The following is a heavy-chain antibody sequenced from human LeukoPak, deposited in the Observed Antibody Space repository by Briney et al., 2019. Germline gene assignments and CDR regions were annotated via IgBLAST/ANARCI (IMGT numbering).Heavy chain of an antibody. J-gene: IGHJ4*02. V-gene: IGHV1-2*02. CDR1: GYTFTGYY. CDR2: INPNSGGT. D-gene: IGHD3-16*02. Sequence: ASVKVSCKASGYTFTGYYMHWVRQAPGQGLEWMGWINPNSGGTNYAQKFQGRVTMTTDTSTSTAYMELSSLRSEDTAVYYCARAPELSLFDYWGQGTLVTVSS. CDR3: ARAPELSLFDY.